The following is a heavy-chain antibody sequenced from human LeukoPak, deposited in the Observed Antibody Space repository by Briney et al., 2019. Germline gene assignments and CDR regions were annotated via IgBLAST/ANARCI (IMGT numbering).Heavy chain of an antibody. Sequence: SETLSLTCTVSGGSISSYYWSWIRQPPGKGLEWIGYIYYSGSTNYNPSLKSRVTISVETSKNQFSLKLSSVTAADTAVYYCARGGSKTTVTLWGQGTLVTVSS. CDR3: ARGGSKTTVTL. CDR2: IYYSGST. CDR1: GGSISSYY. V-gene: IGHV4-59*01. D-gene: IGHD4-17*01. J-gene: IGHJ4*02.